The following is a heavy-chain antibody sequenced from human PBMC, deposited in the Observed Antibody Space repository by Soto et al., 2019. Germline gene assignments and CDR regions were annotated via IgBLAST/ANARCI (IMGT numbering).Heavy chain of an antibody. Sequence: LRLSCAAFGFTFTRYSMNWVRQAPGKGLEWVSSISSTTNYIYYGDSMKGRFTISRDNAKNSLYLEMNSLRAEDTAVYYCARESEDLTSNFDYWGQGTLVTVSS. CDR3: ARESEDLTSNFDY. V-gene: IGHV3-21*06. J-gene: IGHJ4*02. CDR2: ISSTTNYI. CDR1: GFTFTRYS.